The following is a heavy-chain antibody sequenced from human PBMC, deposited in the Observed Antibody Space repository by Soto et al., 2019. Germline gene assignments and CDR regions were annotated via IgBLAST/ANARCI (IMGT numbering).Heavy chain of an antibody. CDR3: ALDRIPASPDNFDD. V-gene: IGHV3-30-3*01. CDR1: GFTFSSNV. Sequence: QVQLVESGGDVVQPGRSLRLSCAASGFTFSSNVLHWVRQAPGNGLEWVAVMSPDGDIKIYTDSVKGRFTISRDNSKKTLYLQMNRLRPEDTAMYYCALDRIPASPDNFDDWGQGTLVTVSS. J-gene: IGHJ4*02. CDR2: MSPDGDIK. D-gene: IGHD2-2*01.